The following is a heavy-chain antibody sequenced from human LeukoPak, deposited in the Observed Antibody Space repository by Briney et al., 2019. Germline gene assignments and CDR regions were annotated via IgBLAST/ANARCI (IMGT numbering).Heavy chain of an antibody. D-gene: IGHD1-7*01. J-gene: IGHJ4*02. CDR1: AGFISSGGYY. CDR2: IYYSEST. CDR3: AQSYHWNYYN. V-gene: IGHV4-31*01. Sequence: SETLSLTCTVSAGFISSGGYYWSWIRQHPGKGLEWIGYIYYSESTYYNPSLKSPVTISVDTSKNRFSLRLSSVTAADTAMYYCAQSYHWNYYNWGQGTLVTVSS.